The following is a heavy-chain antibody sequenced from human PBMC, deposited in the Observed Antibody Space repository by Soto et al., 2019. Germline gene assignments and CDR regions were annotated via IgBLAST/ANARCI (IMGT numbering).Heavy chain of an antibody. CDR1: GVTFSSST. V-gene: IGHV1-69*02. D-gene: IGHD1-26*01. CDR2: IIPIVDLP. J-gene: IGHJ4*02. Sequence: QVHLVQSGPEVRKPGSSVKVSCKASGVTFSSSTFSWMRQAPGQGLDWLGRIIPIVDLPNYAQRMQGRLTISADNFTSTAYMELRNLRSEDTAVYYCATGRTLPSTKYFDIWGQGTLVTVSS. CDR3: ATGRTLPSTKYFDI.